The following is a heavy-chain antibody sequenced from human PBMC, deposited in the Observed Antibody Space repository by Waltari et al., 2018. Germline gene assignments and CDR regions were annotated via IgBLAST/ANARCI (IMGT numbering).Heavy chain of an antibody. D-gene: IGHD2-15*01. CDR3: ARDCSGGSCYQTYFDY. CDR2: ISSRSSYI. J-gene: IGHJ4*02. V-gene: IGHV3-21*01. CDR1: GFTFSSYS. Sequence: EVQLVESGGGLVKPGGSLRLSCAASGFTFSSYSMNWVRQAPGKGLEWVSSISSRSSYIYYAYSVKGRFTSSRDNAKNSLYLQMNSLRAEDTAVYYCARDCSGGSCYQTYFDYWGQGTLVTVSS.